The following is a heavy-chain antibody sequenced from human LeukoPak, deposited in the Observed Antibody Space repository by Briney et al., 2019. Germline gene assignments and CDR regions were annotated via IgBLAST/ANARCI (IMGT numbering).Heavy chain of an antibody. Sequence: ASVKVSCKASGYTFTGYYMHWVRQAPGQGLEWMGWINPNSGGTNYAQKFQGRVTMTRDTSISTAYMELSRLRSDDTAVYYCARGIAAAPPHYYYYYYMDVWGKGTTVTVSS. CDR2: INPNSGGT. CDR3: ARGIAAAPPHYYYYYYMDV. CDR1: GYTFTGYY. J-gene: IGHJ6*03. D-gene: IGHD6-13*01. V-gene: IGHV1-2*02.